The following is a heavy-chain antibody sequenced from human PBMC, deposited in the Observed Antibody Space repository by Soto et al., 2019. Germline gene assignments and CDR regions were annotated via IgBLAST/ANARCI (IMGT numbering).Heavy chain of an antibody. J-gene: IGHJ6*02. CDR2: TIPIFGTA. CDR1: GGTFSSYA. CDR3: ARGPGAARRFSGGMDV. V-gene: IGHV1-69*01. D-gene: IGHD6-6*01. Sequence: QVQLVQSGAEVKKPGSSVKVSCKASGGTFSSYAISWVRQAPGQGLEWMGGTIPIFGTANYAQKFQGRVTITADESTSTAYMELSSLRSEDTAVYYCARGPGAARRFSGGMDVWGQGTTVTVSS.